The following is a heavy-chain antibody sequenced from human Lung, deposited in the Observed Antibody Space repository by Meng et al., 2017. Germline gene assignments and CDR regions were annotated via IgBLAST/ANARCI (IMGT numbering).Heavy chain of an antibody. V-gene: IGHV1-69*12. CDR3: ARGRRNEPLFDY. J-gene: IGHJ4*02. CDR2: LIAVFDKT. Sequence: QVPSVQSGAEVKKPGPSVQVACKTSGGYFSTHTFSWVRQAPGQGLEWMGGLIAVFDKTKAAPRFQDRVTFTADESTSTAYMELSSLTFDDTAVYFCARGRRNEPLFDYWGQGTLVTVSS. D-gene: IGHD1-14*01. CDR1: GGYFSTHT.